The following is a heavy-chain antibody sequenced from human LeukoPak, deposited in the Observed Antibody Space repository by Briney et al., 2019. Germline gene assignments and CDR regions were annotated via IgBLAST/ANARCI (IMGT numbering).Heavy chain of an antibody. CDR1: GFTFSSYG. CDR3: ARDGPGGSSWYGPLDY. D-gene: IGHD6-13*01. J-gene: IGHJ4*02. V-gene: IGHV3-33*01. CDR2: IWYDGSNK. Sequence: PGGSLRLSCAASGFTFSSYGMHWVRQAPGKGLEWVAVIWYDGSNKYYADSVKGRFTVSRDNSKNTLYLQMNSLRAEDTAVYHCARDGPGGSSWYGPLDYWGQGTLVTVSS.